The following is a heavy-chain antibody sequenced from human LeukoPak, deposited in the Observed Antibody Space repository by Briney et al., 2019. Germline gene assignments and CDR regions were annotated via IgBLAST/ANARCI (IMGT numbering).Heavy chain of an antibody. Sequence: SETLSLTCTVSGGSISSYYWSWIRQPPGKGLEWIGYIYYSGSTNYNPSLKSRVTISVDTSKNQFSLKLSSMTAADTAVYYCARGFYWNFDYWGQGTLVTVSS. J-gene: IGHJ4*02. CDR2: IYYSGST. D-gene: IGHD1-1*01. CDR3: ARGFYWNFDY. CDR1: GGSISSYY. V-gene: IGHV4-59*01.